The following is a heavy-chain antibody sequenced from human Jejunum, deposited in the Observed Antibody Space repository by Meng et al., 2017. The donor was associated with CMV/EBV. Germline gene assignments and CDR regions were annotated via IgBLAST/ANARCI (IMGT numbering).Heavy chain of an antibody. V-gene: IGHV3-7*03. J-gene: IGHJ4*02. D-gene: IGHD3-16*01. CDR3: AKDTLRGPGGPFDS. Sequence: SGVTLGNFWMTWVRQAPGKGLDWVASINQAGSEKYYADSVKGRFTISRDNSKNTLYLEMNSLRAEDTAQYYCAKDTLRGPGGPFDSWGQGTLVTVSS. CDR1: GVTLGNFW. CDR2: INQAGSEK.